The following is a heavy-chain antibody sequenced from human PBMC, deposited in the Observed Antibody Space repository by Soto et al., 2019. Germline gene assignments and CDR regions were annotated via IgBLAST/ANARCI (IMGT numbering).Heavy chain of an antibody. Sequence: PGGSLRLSCAASGFTFSSYAMHWVRQAPGKGLEYVSAISSNGGSTYYANSVKGRFTISRDNSKNTLYLQMGSLRAEGMAVYYCAREGGGYYFDYWGQGTPVTVSS. V-gene: IGHV3-64*01. J-gene: IGHJ4*02. CDR2: ISSNGGST. CDR3: AREGGGYYFDY. D-gene: IGHD3-16*01. CDR1: GFTFSSYA.